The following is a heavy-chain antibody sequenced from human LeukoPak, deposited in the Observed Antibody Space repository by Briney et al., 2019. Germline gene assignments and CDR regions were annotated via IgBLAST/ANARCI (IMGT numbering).Heavy chain of an antibody. CDR3: ARFDYGAAFDI. D-gene: IGHD4-17*01. Sequence: PGGSLRLSCAASGLSVSSNYMTWVRQAPGKGLEWVSVIYSGGSTYYADPVKGRFTISRDISKNTLYLQMNSLRPEDTAVYFCARFDYGAAFDIWGQGTTVTVSS. CDR1: GLSVSSNY. V-gene: IGHV3-66*02. J-gene: IGHJ3*02. CDR2: IYSGGST.